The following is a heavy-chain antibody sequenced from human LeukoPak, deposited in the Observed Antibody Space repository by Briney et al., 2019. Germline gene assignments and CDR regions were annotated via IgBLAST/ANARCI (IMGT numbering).Heavy chain of an antibody. J-gene: IGHJ6*03. CDR1: GFTFSSYE. CDR3: ARTPSFYGSGSYTYYYYMDV. V-gene: IGHV3-48*03. D-gene: IGHD3-10*01. CDR2: ISSSGSTI. Sequence: PGGSLRLSCAASGFTFSSYEMNWVRQAPGKGLEWVSYISSSGSTIYYADSVKGRFTISRDNAKNSLYLQMNSLRAEDTALYHCARTPSFYGSGSYTYYYYMDVWGKGTTVTISS.